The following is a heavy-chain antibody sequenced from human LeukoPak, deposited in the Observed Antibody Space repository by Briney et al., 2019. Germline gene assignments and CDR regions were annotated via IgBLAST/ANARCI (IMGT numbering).Heavy chain of an antibody. CDR2: INHSGST. CDR3: ARRTYYYDSSAYQNWFDS. V-gene: IGHV4-34*01. Sequence: SETLSLTCAVYGGSFSGYYWSYIRQPPGKGLEWIGEINHSGSTNYNPSLKSRVTISVDTSKNQFSLKLNSATAADTAVYYCARRTYYYDSSAYQNWFDSWGQGTLVTVSS. CDR1: GGSFSGYY. D-gene: IGHD3-22*01. J-gene: IGHJ5*01.